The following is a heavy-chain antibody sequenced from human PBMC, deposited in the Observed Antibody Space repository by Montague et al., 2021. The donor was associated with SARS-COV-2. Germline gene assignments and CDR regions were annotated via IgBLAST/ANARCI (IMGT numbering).Heavy chain of an antibody. V-gene: IGHV4-59*01. CDR1: GDSMSTNY. Sequence: SETLSLTCSVSGDSMSTNYWSWIRQPPGKGLEWIGHIYNSGTTIYNPSLKSRATIFIDMSKTQFSLRLSSVTATDTAVYYCARMFYDYGWETSRYRGNYFDSWGQGTLVTVSS. J-gene: IGHJ4*02. CDR3: ARMFYDYGWETSRYRGNYFDS. CDR2: IYNSGTT. D-gene: IGHD3-16*02.